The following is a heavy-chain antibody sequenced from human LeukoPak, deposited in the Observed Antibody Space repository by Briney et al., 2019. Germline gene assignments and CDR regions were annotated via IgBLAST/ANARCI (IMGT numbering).Heavy chain of an antibody. Sequence: ASVKVSCKASGYTFTGYYVHWVRQAPGQGLEWMGWINPNSGDTNFAQKFQGRVTMTRDTSISTAYMELSRLRSDDTAVYYCARGDNYDILTGYQTPSHLSDYWGQGTLVTVSS. CDR1: GYTFTGYY. J-gene: IGHJ4*02. D-gene: IGHD3-9*01. CDR3: ARGDNYDILTGYQTPSHLSDY. CDR2: INPNSGDT. V-gene: IGHV1-2*02.